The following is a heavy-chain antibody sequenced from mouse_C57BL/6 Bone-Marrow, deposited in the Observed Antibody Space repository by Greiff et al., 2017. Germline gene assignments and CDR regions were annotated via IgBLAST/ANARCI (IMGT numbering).Heavy chain of an antibody. CDR2: IYPGSGST. J-gene: IGHJ4*01. CDR1: GYTFTSYW. D-gene: IGHD3-2*02. V-gene: IGHV1-55*01. Sequence: VQLQQPGAELVKPGASVKMSCKASGYTFTSYWITWVKQRPGQGLEWIGDIYPGSGSTNYNEKFKSKATLTVDTSSSTAYMQLSSLTSEDSAVYYCARRQIRLPSYYYAMDYWGQGTSVTVSS. CDR3: ARRQIRLPSYYYAMDY.